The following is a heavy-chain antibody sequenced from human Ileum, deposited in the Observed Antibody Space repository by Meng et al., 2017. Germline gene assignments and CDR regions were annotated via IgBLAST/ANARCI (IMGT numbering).Heavy chain of an antibody. CDR1: GVTFNNYG. D-gene: IGHD1-26*01. J-gene: IGHJ4*02. CDR3: ARDPGREGPIDY. V-gene: IGHV3-33*01. Sequence: VHLVGSGGGVVQPGTSLRPSCVASGVTFNNYGMHWVRQAPGKGLEWVAVIWHDGKNKYYGDSVKDRFTISRDNSKNILYLQLTSLTAEDTAVYYCARDPGREGPIDYWGQGTLVTVSS. CDR2: IWHDGKNK.